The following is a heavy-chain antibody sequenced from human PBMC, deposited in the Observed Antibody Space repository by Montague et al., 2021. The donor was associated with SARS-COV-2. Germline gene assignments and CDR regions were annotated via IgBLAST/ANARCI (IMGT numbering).Heavy chain of an antibody. CDR3: LRHPHYAGLNDPPDF. CDR1: GVSVTDYY. J-gene: IGHJ4*02. Sequence: SETLSLTCTVSGVSVTDYYWSWIRQPPGKGLEWVGDVLYNKGTNFNSSLKSRVAISVDTSKNQFSLRLTSETAADTALYDCLRHPHYAGLNDPPDFWDQGTLVTVSS. V-gene: IGHV4-59*08. D-gene: IGHD3-16*01. CDR2: VLYNKGT.